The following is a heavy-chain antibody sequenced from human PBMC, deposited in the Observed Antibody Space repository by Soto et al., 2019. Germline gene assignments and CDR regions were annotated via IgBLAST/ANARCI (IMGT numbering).Heavy chain of an antibody. J-gene: IGHJ3*02. CDR1: GSSISSYY. Sequence: SETLSLTCTVSGSSISSYYWSWIRQPPGKGLEWIGYIYYSGSTNYNPSLKSRVTISVDTSKNQFSLKLSSVTAADTAVYYCARGRITIFGVVPGGAFDIWGQGTMVT. V-gene: IGHV4-59*01. CDR3: ARGRITIFGVVPGGAFDI. CDR2: IYYSGST. D-gene: IGHD3-3*01.